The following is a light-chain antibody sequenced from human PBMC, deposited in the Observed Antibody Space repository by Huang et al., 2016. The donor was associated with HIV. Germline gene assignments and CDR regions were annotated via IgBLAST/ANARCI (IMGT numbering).Light chain of an antibody. CDR1: QSLTDDY. CDR3: HQYGISPQGS. Sequence: EIVLTQSPGTVSLSPGEKASLSCRASQSLTDDYLAWYKQKPGQAPRLLIYGASTRATGVPDKFSGSGSGADFTLTISRLEPEDFAVYYCHQYGISPQGSFGPGTKVEIK. CDR2: GAS. V-gene: IGKV3-20*01. J-gene: IGKJ1*01.